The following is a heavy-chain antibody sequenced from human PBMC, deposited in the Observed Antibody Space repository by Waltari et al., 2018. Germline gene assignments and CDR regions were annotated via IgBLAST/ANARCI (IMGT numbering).Heavy chain of an antibody. CDR1: GGSFSGYY. CDR2: INHSGST. D-gene: IGHD6-19*01. V-gene: IGHV4-34*01. CDR3: ARGLGVAGTEDY. J-gene: IGHJ4*02. Sequence: QVQLQQWGAGLLKPSETLSLTCAVYGGSFSGYYWSWIRQPPGKGLEWIGEINHSGSTNYNPSLKSRVTISVDTSKNQFSLKLSSVTAADTAVYYCARGLGVAGTEDYWGQGTLVTVSS.